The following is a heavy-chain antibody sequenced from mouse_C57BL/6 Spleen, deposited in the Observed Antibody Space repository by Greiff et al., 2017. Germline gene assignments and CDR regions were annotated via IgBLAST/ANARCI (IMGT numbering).Heavy chain of an antibody. V-gene: IGHV1-52*01. Sequence: VQLQQPGAELVRPGSSVKLSCKASGYTFTSYWMHWVKQRPIQGLEWIGNIDPSDSDTHYNQKFKDKATLTVDKSSSTAYMQLSSLTSEDSAVYYCAREGTAQAYYFDYWGQGTTLTVSS. D-gene: IGHD3-2*02. J-gene: IGHJ2*01. CDR2: IDPSDSDT. CDR1: GYTFTSYW. CDR3: AREGTAQAYYFDY.